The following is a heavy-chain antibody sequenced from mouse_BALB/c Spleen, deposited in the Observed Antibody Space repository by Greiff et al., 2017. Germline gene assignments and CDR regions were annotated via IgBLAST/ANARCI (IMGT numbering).Heavy chain of an antibody. J-gene: IGHJ2*01. D-gene: IGHD2-4*01. CDR2: ISYSGST. Sequence: DVKLQESGPGLVKPSQSLSLTCTVTGYSITSDYAWNWIRQFPGNKLEWMGYISYSGSTSYNPSLKSRISITRDTSKNQFFLQLNSVTTEDTATYYCARRNYDYGYYFDYWGQGTTLTVSS. CDR1: GYSITSDYA. V-gene: IGHV3-2*02. CDR3: ARRNYDYGYYFDY.